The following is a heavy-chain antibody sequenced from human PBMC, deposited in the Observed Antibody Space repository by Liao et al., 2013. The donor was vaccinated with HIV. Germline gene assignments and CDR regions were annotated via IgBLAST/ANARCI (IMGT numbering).Heavy chain of an antibody. CDR3: ARGKVEVGATGLDY. V-gene: IGHV4-61*02. CDR1: GGSISSGSYY. CDR2: IYTSGST. D-gene: IGHD1-26*01. J-gene: IGHJ4*02. Sequence: QVQLQESGPGLVKPSETLSLTCTVSGGSISSGSYYWSWIRQPAGKGLEWIGRIYTSGSTNYNPSLKSRVTMSVDTSKNQFSLKLSSVTAADTAVYYCARGKVEVGATGLDYWGQGTLVTVSS.